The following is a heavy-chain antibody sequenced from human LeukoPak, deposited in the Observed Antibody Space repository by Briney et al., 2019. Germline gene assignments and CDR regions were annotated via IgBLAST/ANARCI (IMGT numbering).Heavy chain of an antibody. V-gene: IGHV3-30-3*01. CDR3: ATGIPLPGTDY. J-gene: IGHJ4*01. Sequence: PGGSLRLSCAASGFTFSSYAMHWVRQAPGKGLEWVAVISYDGSNKYYADSVKGRFTISRDNSKNTLYLQMNSLRAEDTAVYYCATGIPLPGTDYSGLGTLVTLS. D-gene: IGHD6-19*01. CDR2: ISYDGSNK. CDR1: GFTFSSYA.